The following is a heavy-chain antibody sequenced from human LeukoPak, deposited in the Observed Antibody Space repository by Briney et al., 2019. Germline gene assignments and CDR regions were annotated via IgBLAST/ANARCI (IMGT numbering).Heavy chain of an antibody. CDR3: AKGVWSSSWYGDY. V-gene: IGHV3-33*06. J-gene: IGHJ4*02. CDR2: IWYDGSTK. Sequence: GRSLRLSCAASGFAFSSYGMHWVRQAPGKGLEWVAVIWYDGSTKYYADSVKGRFTISRDNSKNTLYLQMNSLRAEDTAVYYCAKGVWSSSWYGDYWGQGTLVTVSS. CDR1: GFAFSSYG. D-gene: IGHD6-13*01.